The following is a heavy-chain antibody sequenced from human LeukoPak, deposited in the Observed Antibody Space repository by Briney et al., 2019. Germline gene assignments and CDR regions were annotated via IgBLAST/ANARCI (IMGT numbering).Heavy chain of an antibody. D-gene: IGHD3-22*01. V-gene: IGHV1-2*02. J-gene: IGHJ1*01. Sequence: GGSVKVSCKASGYTFTGYYMHGVRQAPGQGLEWMGWINPNIGGTNYAQKFQGRVTMSRDTSISTAYMELGWLRSDDTAVYYCAREDYYDSSGYYKNKEYFQHWGQGTLVTVSS. CDR2: INPNIGGT. CDR3: AREDYYDSSGYYKNKEYFQH. CDR1: GYTFTGYY.